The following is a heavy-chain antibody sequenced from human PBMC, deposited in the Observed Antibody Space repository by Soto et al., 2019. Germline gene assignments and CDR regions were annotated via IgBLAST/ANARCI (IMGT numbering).Heavy chain of an antibody. CDR3: ARSQSGDYEGCGY. D-gene: IGHD4-17*01. J-gene: IGHJ4*02. V-gene: IGHV1-18*01. CDR1: GYTFTNYG. CDR2: ISASNGNT. Sequence: QVQLVQSGAEVKKPGASVKVSCKASGYTFTNYGINWVRQAPGQGLEWMGWISASNGNTNYAQRVQGRVIMTTDTSTSTAYMELRSLRSDGTAVYYCARSQSGDYEGCGYWGQGTLVTVSS.